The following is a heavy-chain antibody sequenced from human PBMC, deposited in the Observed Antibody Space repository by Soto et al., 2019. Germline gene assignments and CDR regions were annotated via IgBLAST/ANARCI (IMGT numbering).Heavy chain of an antibody. V-gene: IGHV3-9*01. J-gene: IGHJ3*02. CDR3: AKDISVGATLYDDAFDI. CDR2: ISWNSGSI. D-gene: IGHD1-26*01. Sequence: GGSLRLSCAASGFTFDDYAMHWVRQAPGKGLEWVSGISWNSGSIGYADSVKGRFTISRDNAKNSLYLQMNSLRAEDTALYYCAKDISVGATLYDDAFDIWGQGTMVTVSS. CDR1: GFTFDDYA.